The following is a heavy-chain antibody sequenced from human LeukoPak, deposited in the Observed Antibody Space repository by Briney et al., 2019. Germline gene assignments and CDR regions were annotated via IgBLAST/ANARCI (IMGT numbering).Heavy chain of an antibody. V-gene: IGHV3-74*01. CDR3: ARGGSFGDY. CDR1: GFTFSRYW. D-gene: IGHD3-10*01. J-gene: IGHJ4*02. Sequence: GGSLRLSCAASGFTFSRYWMHWVRQVPGEGLVWVSRVNPDGSSTTYADSVKGRFTSSRDNAKNTLYLQMNRLRAEDTAVYYCARGGSFGDYWGQGILVTVSS. CDR2: VNPDGSST.